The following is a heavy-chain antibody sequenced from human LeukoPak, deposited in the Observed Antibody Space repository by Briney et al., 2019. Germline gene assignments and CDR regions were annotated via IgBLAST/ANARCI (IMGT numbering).Heavy chain of an antibody. J-gene: IGHJ4*02. CDR3: ASLTSGYGDFDY. D-gene: IGHD4-17*01. CDR1: GGTFSSYA. Sequence: SVKVSXKASGGTFSSYAISWVRQAPGQGLERMGRIIPIFGTANYAQKFQGRVTITTDESTSTAYMELSSLRSEDTAVYYCASLTSGYGDFDYWSQGTLVTVSS. V-gene: IGHV1-69*05. CDR2: IIPIFGTA.